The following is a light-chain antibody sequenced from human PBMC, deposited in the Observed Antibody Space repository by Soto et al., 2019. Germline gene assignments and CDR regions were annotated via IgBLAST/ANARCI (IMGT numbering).Light chain of an antibody. CDR2: EGS. J-gene: IGLJ2*01. CDR1: SSDVGSYNL. CDR3: CSYAGSSTYVV. Sequence: SALTQPASVSGSPGQSITLSCTGTSSDVGSYNLVSWYQQHPGKAPKLMIYEGSKRPSGVSNRFSGSKSGNTASLTISGVQAEDEADYYCCSYAGSSTYVVFGGGTKLTVL. V-gene: IGLV2-23*01.